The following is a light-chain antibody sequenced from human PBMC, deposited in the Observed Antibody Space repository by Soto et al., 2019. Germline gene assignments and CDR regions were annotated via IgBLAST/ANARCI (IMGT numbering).Light chain of an antibody. Sequence: IVLKQAPGTLSLSPEERATLSCRASQSVSSSYLAWYQQKPGQAPRLLIYGASSRATGIPDRFSGSGSGTDFTLTISRLEPEDFAVYYCQQYGSSPPCTFGQGTKV. CDR2: GAS. V-gene: IGKV3-20*01. CDR1: QSVSSSY. CDR3: QQYGSSPPCT. J-gene: IGKJ1*01.